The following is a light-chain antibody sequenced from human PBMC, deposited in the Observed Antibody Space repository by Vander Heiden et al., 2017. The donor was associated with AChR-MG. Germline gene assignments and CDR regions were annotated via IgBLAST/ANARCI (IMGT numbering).Light chain of an antibody. J-gene: IGKJ3*01. CDR3: QQYYFTSAIT. CDR2: WAS. CDR1: QSILYSFNDKNY. Sequence: VMTQSPDSLAESLGERATINCKSSQSILYSFNDKNYLAWYQQKPGQPPKLLISWASTREPGVPDRFSGSGSGTDFTLTISSLQAEDVAVYYCQQYYFTSAITFGHGTKVDIK. V-gene: IGKV4-1*01.